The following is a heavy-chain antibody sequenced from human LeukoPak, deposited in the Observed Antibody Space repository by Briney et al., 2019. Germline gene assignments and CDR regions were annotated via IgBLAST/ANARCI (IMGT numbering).Heavy chain of an antibody. CDR2: ISPNSGGT. D-gene: IGHD6-13*01. Sequence: ASVKVSCKASGYTFTGYYMHWVRQAPGQGLEWTGWISPNSGGTNYAQKFQGWVTMTGDTSISTAYMELSRLRSDDTAVYYCASGIAAAGIGGTDYYGMDVWGQGTTVTVSS. CDR1: GYTFTGYY. V-gene: IGHV1-2*04. CDR3: ASGIAAAGIGGTDYYGMDV. J-gene: IGHJ6*02.